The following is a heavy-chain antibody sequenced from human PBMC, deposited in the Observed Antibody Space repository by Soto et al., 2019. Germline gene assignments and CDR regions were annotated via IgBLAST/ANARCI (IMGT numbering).Heavy chain of an antibody. CDR2: IFSSGST. J-gene: IGHJ4*02. V-gene: IGHV4-4*07. CDR1: GGSINTFY. D-gene: IGHD5-12*01. Sequence: SETLSLTCTVSGGSINTFYWSWVRQPAGKGLEWIGRIFSSGSTSFNPSLESRVAMSVDTSKNHFSLNLSSVTAADMAVYYCAREGSYSAYNFAHGIQLWSFDFWGQGALVTVSP. CDR3: AREGSYSAYNFAHGIQLWSFDF.